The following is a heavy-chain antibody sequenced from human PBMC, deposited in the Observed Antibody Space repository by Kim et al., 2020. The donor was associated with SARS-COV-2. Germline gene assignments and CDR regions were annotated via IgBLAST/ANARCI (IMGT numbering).Heavy chain of an antibody. Sequence: SETLSLTCAVFGASISGNYWSWIRQPPGKGLEWIGEIIHSGSTNNNSPLKRRTTISVDTTNNLFFLQHCAATAADAAVYYCARGRGLGQALEPFDPWGQG. D-gene: IGHD1-1*01. CDR3: ARGRGLGQALEPFDP. J-gene: IGHJ1*01. CDR1: GASISGNY. CDR2: IIHSGST. V-gene: IGHV4-34*04.